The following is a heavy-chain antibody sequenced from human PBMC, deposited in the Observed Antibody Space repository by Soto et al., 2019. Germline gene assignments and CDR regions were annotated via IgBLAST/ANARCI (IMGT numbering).Heavy chain of an antibody. D-gene: IGHD1-7*01. J-gene: IGHJ4*02. CDR2: IYYSGST. CDR1: GGSISSSSYY. CDR3: ARQRTGTPSYFDY. Sequence: SETLSLTCTVSGGSISSSSYYWGWIRQPPGKGLEWIGSIYYSGSTHYNPSLKSRVTISVDTSKNQFSLKLSSVTAADTAVYYCARQRTGTPSYFDYWGQGTLVTVSS. V-gene: IGHV4-39*01.